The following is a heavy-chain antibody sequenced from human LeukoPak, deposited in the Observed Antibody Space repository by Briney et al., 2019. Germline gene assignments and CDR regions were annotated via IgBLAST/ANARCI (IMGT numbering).Heavy chain of an antibody. V-gene: IGHV3-53*01. D-gene: IGHD2-2*01. CDR2: IYTGGST. Sequence: PGGSLRLSCAASGFNVRSNFMAWVRQAPGKGLEWVSVIYTGGSTYYADSVKGRFTISRDNSQNTVSLQMNSVRAEDTAMYYCVGEVPQLLYYWGQGTLVSVSS. CDR1: GFNVRSNF. J-gene: IGHJ4*02. CDR3: VGEVPQLLYY.